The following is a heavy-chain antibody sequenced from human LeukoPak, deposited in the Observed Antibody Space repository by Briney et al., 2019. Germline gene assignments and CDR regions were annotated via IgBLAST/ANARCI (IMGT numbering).Heavy chain of an antibody. CDR3: ASASSHRTAAGGDY. CDR2: INGDGGSR. D-gene: IGHD6-13*01. V-gene: IGHV3-74*01. J-gene: IGHJ4*02. Sequence: PGGSLRLSCAASGFTFSTYWMHWVRQAPGKGLVWVSRINGDGGSRNYADSVKGRFTISRDNAKNTLYLQMSSLRVEDTAVYYGASASSHRTAAGGDYWGQGTLVTVST. CDR1: GFTFSTYW.